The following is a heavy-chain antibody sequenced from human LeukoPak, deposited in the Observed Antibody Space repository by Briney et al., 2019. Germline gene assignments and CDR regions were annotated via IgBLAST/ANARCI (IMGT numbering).Heavy chain of an antibody. CDR1: GFTFSSYT. V-gene: IGHV3-23*01. Sequence: GGSLRPSCAASGFTFSSYTIKWVRQAPGKGLEWVSEISSSGDNTYYADSVKGRFTISRDNSKNTLYLQMNSLRAEDTAVYYCARNYYYDSSGYNDYWGQGTLVTVSS. D-gene: IGHD3-22*01. CDR2: ISSSGDNT. J-gene: IGHJ4*02. CDR3: ARNYYYDSSGYNDY.